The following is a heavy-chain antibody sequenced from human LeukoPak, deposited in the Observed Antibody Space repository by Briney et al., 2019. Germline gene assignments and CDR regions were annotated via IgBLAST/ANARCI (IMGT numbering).Heavy chain of an antibody. V-gene: IGHV1-8*03. D-gene: IGHD3-3*01. CDR3: ARDSGVSRPYAFDI. J-gene: IGHJ3*02. CDR1: GYTFTGYY. CDR2: MNPNSGNT. Sequence: ASVKVSCKASGYTFTGYYMHWVRQAPGQGLEWMGWMNPNSGNTGYAQKFQGRVTITRNTSISTAYMELSSLRSEDTAVYYCARDSGVSRPYAFDIWGQGTMVTVSS.